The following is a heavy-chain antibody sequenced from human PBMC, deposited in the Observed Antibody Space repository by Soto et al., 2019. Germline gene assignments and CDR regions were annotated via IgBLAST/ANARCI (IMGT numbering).Heavy chain of an antibody. D-gene: IGHD5-18*01. J-gene: IGHJ4*02. V-gene: IGHV3-11*05. CDR1: GFTFTDYY. Sequence: GGSLRLSCAASGFTFTDYYMSWIRQPPGKGLEWVSYISSYSGDTNYADSVRGRFAISRDNAKSLVYLQMSSLRAEDTAVYYCARDWGRGYSYGYNYWGQGTLVTVSS. CDR3: ARDWGRGYSYGYNY. CDR2: ISSYSGDT.